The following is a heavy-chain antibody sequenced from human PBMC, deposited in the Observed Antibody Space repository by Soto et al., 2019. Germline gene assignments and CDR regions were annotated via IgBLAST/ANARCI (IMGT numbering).Heavy chain of an antibody. CDR3: ARHRYYDFWSGYHQLDY. V-gene: IGHV4-39*01. D-gene: IGHD3-3*01. CDR2: IYYSGST. Sequence: PSETLSLTCTVSGGSISSSSYYWGWIRQPPGKGLGWIGSIYYSGSTYYNPSLKSRVTISVDTSKNQFSLKLSSVTAADTAVYYCARHRYYDFWSGYHQLDYWGQGTLVTVSS. CDR1: GGSISSSSYY. J-gene: IGHJ4*02.